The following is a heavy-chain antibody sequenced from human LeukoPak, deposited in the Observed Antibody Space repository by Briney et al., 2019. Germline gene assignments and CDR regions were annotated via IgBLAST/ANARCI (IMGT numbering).Heavy chain of an antibody. CDR2: IRSKAYGGTT. CDR3: TRLERHDYGDYNWFDP. Sequence: PGGSLRLSCAASGFPFSSFGLNWVRQAPGKGLEWVGFIRSKAYGGTTEYAASVKGRFTISRDDSKSIAYLQMNSLKTEDTAVYYCTRLERHDYGDYNWFDPWGQGTLVTVSS. J-gene: IGHJ5*02. D-gene: IGHD4-17*01. CDR1: GFPFSSFG. V-gene: IGHV3-49*04.